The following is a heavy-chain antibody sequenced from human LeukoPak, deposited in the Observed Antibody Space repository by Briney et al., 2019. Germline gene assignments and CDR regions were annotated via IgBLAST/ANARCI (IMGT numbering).Heavy chain of an antibody. CDR3: AREVGATNFDY. D-gene: IGHD1-26*01. CDR1: GCSISSGGYY. CDR2: IYYSGST. Sequence: SQTLSLTCTVSGCSISSGGYYWSWIRQQPGKGLEWIGYIYYSGSTYYNPSLKSRVTISVDTSKNQFSLKLSSVTAADTAVYYCAREVGATNFDYWGQGTLVTVSS. V-gene: IGHV4-31*03. J-gene: IGHJ4*02.